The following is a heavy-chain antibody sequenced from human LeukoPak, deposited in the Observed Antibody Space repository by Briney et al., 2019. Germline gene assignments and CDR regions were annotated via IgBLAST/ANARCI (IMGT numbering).Heavy chain of an antibody. CDR2: IYYSGST. V-gene: IGHV4-59*05. CDR1: GGSFTTYY. J-gene: IGHJ3*02. D-gene: IGHD3-10*01. CDR3: ARLYYGSGRGAFDI. Sequence: PSETLSLTCTVSGGSFTTYYWSWIRQPPGKGLEWIGSIYYSGSTYYNPSLKSRVTISVDTSKNQFSLKLSSVTAADTAVYYCARLYYGSGRGAFDIWGQGTMVTVSS.